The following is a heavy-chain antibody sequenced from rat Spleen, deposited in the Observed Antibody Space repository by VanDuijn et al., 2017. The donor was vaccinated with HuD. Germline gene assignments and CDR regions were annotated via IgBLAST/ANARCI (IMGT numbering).Heavy chain of an antibody. CDR3: ASRTANWFAY. Sequence: EVQLVESGGGLVQPGRSMKLSCAASGFTFSDYGMVWVRQAPTKGLEWVATISYDGRRTYYRDSVKGRFTISRENAKSTLYLQMDSLRSEDTATYYCASRTANWFAYWGQGTLVTVSS. CDR2: ISYDGRRT. CDR1: GFTFSDYG. J-gene: IGHJ3*01. D-gene: IGHD5-1*01. V-gene: IGHV5-29*01.